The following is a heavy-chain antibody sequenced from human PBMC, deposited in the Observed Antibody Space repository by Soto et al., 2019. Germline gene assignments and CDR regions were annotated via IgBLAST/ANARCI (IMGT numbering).Heavy chain of an antibody. Sequence: SETLSLTCTVSGGSISSSTYYWGWIRQPPGKGLEWIGTIYYSRSTYFNPSLKSRVTISVDTSKNQFFLKLSSVTAADTAVYYCARSLGFCISTSCYPDAFDIWGQGTMVTVSS. V-gene: IGHV4-39*01. CDR2: IYYSRST. CDR3: ARSLGFCISTSCYPDAFDI. J-gene: IGHJ3*02. D-gene: IGHD2-2*01. CDR1: GGSISSSTYY.